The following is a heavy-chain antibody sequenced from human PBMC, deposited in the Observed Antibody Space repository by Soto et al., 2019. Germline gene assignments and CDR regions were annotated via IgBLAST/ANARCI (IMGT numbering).Heavy chain of an antibody. V-gene: IGHV3-20*04. D-gene: IGHD4-4*01. CDR2: IRGNGAGI. Sequence: LGGSLRLSCVASGFTFRIYAMTWVRQAPGKGLEWVARIRGNGAGISYADSVKGRFTISRDNAKNSLYLQMNSLRAEDTAVYYCARDQLTTVTKYYYGMDVWGQGTTVTVSS. CDR3: ARDQLTTVTKYYYGMDV. CDR1: GFTFRIYA. J-gene: IGHJ6*02.